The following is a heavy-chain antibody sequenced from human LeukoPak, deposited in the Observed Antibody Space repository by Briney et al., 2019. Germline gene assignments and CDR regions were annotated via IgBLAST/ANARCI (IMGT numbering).Heavy chain of an antibody. D-gene: IGHD4-17*01. CDR3: ASLYGDYPY. CDR1: GGSISSYY. Sequence: PSETLSLTCTVSGGSISSYYWSWIRQPPGKGLEWIGYIYYSGSTNYNPSLKSRVTISVDTSKNQFSLKLSSVNAADTAVYYCASLYGDYPYWGQGTLVTVSS. V-gene: IGHV4-59*01. J-gene: IGHJ4*02. CDR2: IYYSGST.